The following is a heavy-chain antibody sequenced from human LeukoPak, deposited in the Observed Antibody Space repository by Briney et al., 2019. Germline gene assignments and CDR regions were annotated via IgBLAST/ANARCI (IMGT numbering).Heavy chain of an antibody. J-gene: IGHJ5*02. CDR2: ISSSGSTI. CDR1: GFTFSSYE. Sequence: PGGSLRLSCAASGFTFSSYEMNWVRQAPGKGLEWVSYISSSGSTIYYADSVKGRFTISRDNAKNSLYLQMNSLRAEDTAVYYCASPRGCSSTSCPWGQGTLVTVSS. D-gene: IGHD2-2*01. CDR3: ASPRGCSSTSCP. V-gene: IGHV3-48*03.